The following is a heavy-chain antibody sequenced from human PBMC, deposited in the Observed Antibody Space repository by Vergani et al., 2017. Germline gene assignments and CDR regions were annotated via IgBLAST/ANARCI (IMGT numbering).Heavy chain of an antibody. CDR3: AKGDTSSYYGVEFDY. J-gene: IGHJ4*02. D-gene: IGHD4-11*01. Sequence: EVQMVESGGGLVKPGGSLRLSCVASGFTFSHYSMNWVRQAPGKGLEWVSSISGNNDDVYYADSVKGRFTISRDNAKNSLYLDMSSLRAEDTAVYYCAKGDTSSYYGVEFDYWGQGTLVTVSS. CDR1: GFTFSHYS. V-gene: IGHV3-21*01. CDR2: ISGNNDDV.